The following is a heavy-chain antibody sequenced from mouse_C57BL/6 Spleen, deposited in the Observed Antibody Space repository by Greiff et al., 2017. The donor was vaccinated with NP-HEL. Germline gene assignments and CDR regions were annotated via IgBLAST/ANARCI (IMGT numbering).Heavy chain of an antibody. V-gene: IGHV1-55*01. CDR2: IYPGSGST. Sequence: QVQLQQPGAELVKPGASVKMSCKASGYTFTSYWITWVKQRPGQGLEWIGDIYPGSGSTNYHEKFTSKATLTVDTSSSTAYMQLSSLTSEDSAVYYCARRGISTEVFDYWGQGTTLTVSS. J-gene: IGHJ2*01. D-gene: IGHD1-1*01. CDR1: GYTFTSYW. CDR3: ARRGISTEVFDY.